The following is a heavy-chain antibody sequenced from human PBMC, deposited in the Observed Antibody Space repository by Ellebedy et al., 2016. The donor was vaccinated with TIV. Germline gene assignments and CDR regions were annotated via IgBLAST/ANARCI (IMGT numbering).Heavy chain of an antibody. J-gene: IGHJ4*02. V-gene: IGHV3-66*01. CDR2: IYSGGST. CDR1: GFTVSSNY. D-gene: IGHD2-15*01. Sequence: PGGSLRLSCAASGFTVSSNYMSWVRQAPGKGLEWVSVIYSGGSTYYADSVKGRFTISRDNAKNTLYLQMNSLRADDTAVYYCARNRYCSGGNCYALGYWGQGTLVTVSS. CDR3: ARNRYCSGGNCYALGY.